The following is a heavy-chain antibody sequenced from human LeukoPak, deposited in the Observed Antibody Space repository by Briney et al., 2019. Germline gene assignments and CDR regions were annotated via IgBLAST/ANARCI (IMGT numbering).Heavy chain of an antibody. V-gene: IGHV3-21*01. CDR3: AREGGSYLRAFDI. D-gene: IGHD1-26*01. CDR2: ISSSSSYI. CDR1: GFTFSSYS. Sequence: GGSLRLSCAASGFTFSSYSMNWVRQAPGKGLEWVSSISSSSSYIYYADSVKGRFTISRDNAKNSLYLQMNSLRAEDTAVYYCAREGGSYLRAFDIWGQGTMVTVSS. J-gene: IGHJ3*02.